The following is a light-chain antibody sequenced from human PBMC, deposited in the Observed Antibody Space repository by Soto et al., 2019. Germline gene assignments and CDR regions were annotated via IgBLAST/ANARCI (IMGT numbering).Light chain of an antibody. CDR3: QQRSNWPRT. CDR1: QSVSSY. Sequence: EILLTQSPATLSLSPGERASLSCGASQSVSSYLAWYQQKPGQAPRLLIYDVSNRATGIPARFSGSGSGTDFTLTISSLEPEDFAVYYCQQRSNWPRTFGQGTKVDI. V-gene: IGKV3-11*01. J-gene: IGKJ1*01. CDR2: DVS.